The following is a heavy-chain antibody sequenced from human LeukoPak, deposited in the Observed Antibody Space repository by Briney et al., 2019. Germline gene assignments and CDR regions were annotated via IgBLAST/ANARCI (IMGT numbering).Heavy chain of an antibody. Sequence: GSLRLSCAASGFTFSSNGMHWVRQAPGKGLEWVAVISYDGSNKYYADPVKGRFTISRDNSKNTLYLQMNSLRAEDTAVYYCANSAELRGGLLDYWGQGTLVTVSS. CDR3: ANSAELRGGLLDY. J-gene: IGHJ4*02. V-gene: IGHV3-30*18. CDR1: GFTFSSNG. CDR2: ISYDGSNK. D-gene: IGHD2-15*01.